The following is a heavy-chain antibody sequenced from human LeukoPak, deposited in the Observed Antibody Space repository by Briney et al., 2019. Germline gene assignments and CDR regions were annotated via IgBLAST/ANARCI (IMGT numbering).Heavy chain of an antibody. V-gene: IGHV3-53*01. J-gene: IGHJ4*02. Sequence: PGGSLRLSCAASGFTVSSNYMSWVRQAPGKGLEWVSVIYSGGSTYYADSVKSRFTISRDNSKNTLYLQMNSLRAEDTAVYYCAKVLAYYFDYWGQGTLVTVSS. CDR2: IYSGGST. CDR3: AKVLAYYFDY. CDR1: GFTVSSNY.